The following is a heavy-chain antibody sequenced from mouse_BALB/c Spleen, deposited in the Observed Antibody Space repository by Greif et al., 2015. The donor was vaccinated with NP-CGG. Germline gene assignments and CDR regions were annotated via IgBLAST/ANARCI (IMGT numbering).Heavy chain of an antibody. J-gene: IGHJ4*01. CDR2: IYPGSGST. Sequence: LQQPGSELVRPGASVKLSCKASGYTFTSYWMHWVKQRPGQGLEWIGNIYPGSGSTNYDEKFKSKATLTVDTSSSTAYMQLSSLTSEDSAVYYCTRSGSYYGNYEDYYYAMDYWGQGTSVTVSS. V-gene: IGHV1S22*01. CDR1: GYTFTSYW. D-gene: IGHD2-10*01. CDR3: TRSGSYYGNYEDYYYAMDY.